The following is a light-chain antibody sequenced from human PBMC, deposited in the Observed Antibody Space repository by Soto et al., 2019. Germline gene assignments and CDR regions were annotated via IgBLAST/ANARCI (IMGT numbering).Light chain of an antibody. Sequence: EIVMTQSPATLSVSPGERATLSCRASQSVSSNLAWYQQKPGQAPRLLIYGASTRATGIPARFSGSGSGTEFTLPISSLQSEDFAVYYCQQYNNCPQYTFGQGTKLEIK. CDR2: GAS. V-gene: IGKV3-15*01. CDR3: QQYNNCPQYT. CDR1: QSVSSN. J-gene: IGKJ2*01.